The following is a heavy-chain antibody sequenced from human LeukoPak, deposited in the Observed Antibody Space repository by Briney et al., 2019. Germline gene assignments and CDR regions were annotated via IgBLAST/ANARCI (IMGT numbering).Heavy chain of an antibody. D-gene: IGHD5-24*01. CDR3: ARPAVRDGYNYGAFDI. Sequence: GGSLRLSCAASGFTFSSYNMNWVRQAPGKGLEWVSSISSGSSYIYYADSVKGRFTISKDNAKNSLYLQMDSLRAEDTAVYYCARPAVRDGYNYGAFDIWGQGTMVTVSS. CDR2: ISSGSSYI. V-gene: IGHV3-21*01. CDR1: GFTFSSYN. J-gene: IGHJ3*02.